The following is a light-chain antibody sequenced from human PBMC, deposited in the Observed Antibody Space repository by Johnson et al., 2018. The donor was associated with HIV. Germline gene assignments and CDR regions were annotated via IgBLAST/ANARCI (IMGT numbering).Light chain of an antibody. CDR1: SSNIGNNY. V-gene: IGLV1-51*02. Sequence: QSVLTQPPSVSAAPGQKVTISCSGSSSNIGNNYVSWYQQLPGTAPKLLIYQTNKRPSGIPDRISGSKSGTSATLGIAGLQTGDEADYYCGTWDSRLTAYVFGTGTKVPV. CDR3: GTWDSRLTAYV. CDR2: QTN. J-gene: IGLJ1*01.